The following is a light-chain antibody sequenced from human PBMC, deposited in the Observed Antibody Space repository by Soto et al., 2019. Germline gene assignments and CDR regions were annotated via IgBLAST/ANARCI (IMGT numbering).Light chain of an antibody. V-gene: IGLV4-69*01. CDR1: SGHSNYA. CDR2: VNSDGSH. Sequence: QSVLTQSPSASASLGASVKLTCTLSSGHSNYAIAWHQQQPEKGPRYLMKVNSDGSHRKGDGIPDRFSGSSSGAQRYLTISSLKSEDEADYYCQTWGTGIRVFGTGTKLTVL. CDR3: QTWGTGIRV. J-gene: IGLJ1*01.